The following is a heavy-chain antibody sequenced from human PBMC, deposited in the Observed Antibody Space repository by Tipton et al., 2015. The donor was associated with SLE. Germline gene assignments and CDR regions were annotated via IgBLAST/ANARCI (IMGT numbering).Heavy chain of an antibody. D-gene: IGHD1-26*01. V-gene: IGHV3-9*01. CDR1: GFIFDDYA. Sequence: SLRLSCAASGFIFDDYAMHWVRQAPGKGLEWVSGVSGNSDNIGYADSVKGRFTISRDNAKNALYLQLNSLRDEDTAVYYCARDDKWAFDYWGQGALVTVSS. CDR2: VSGNSDNI. CDR3: ARDDKWAFDY. J-gene: IGHJ4*02.